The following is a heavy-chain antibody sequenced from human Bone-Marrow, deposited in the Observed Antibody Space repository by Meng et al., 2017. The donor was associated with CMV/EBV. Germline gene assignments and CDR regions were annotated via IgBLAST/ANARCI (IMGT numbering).Heavy chain of an antibody. D-gene: IGHD2-2*01. V-gene: IGHV3-21*01. J-gene: IGHJ4*02. Sequence: GGSLRLSCAASGFTFSSYSMNWVRQAPGKGLEWVSSISSSSSDIYYADSVKGRFTISRDNAKNSLYLQMNRLRAEDTAGYYCARAGYIVVVPAAMNYWGQGTLVTVSS. CDR2: ISSSSSDI. CDR3: ARAGYIVVVPAAMNY. CDR1: GFTFSSYS.